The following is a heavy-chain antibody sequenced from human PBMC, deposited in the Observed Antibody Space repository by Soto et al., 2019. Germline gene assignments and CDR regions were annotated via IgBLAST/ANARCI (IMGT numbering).Heavy chain of an antibody. CDR1: GGTFSSYS. D-gene: IGHD1-26*01. V-gene: IGHV1-69*01. Sequence: QVQLVQSGAEVKKPGSSVKGSCKASGGTFSSYSINWVRQAPGQGLEWMGVMIPIFGTANYAQKIQGRVTIPADEARKTVYIEVSSVGSADTAVHYCARAGGRQAGGIENSGLGTLVTVSS. CDR2: MIPIFGTA. J-gene: IGHJ4*02. CDR3: ARAGGRQAGGIEN.